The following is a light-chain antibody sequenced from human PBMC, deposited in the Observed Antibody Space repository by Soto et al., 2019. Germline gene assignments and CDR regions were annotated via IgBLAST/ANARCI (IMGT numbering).Light chain of an antibody. CDR1: SGDVGNYNL. V-gene: IGLV2-14*02. CDR2: GVS. Sequence: QSALAQPASVSGSPGQSITISCTGSSGDVGNYNLVSWYQQHPDKAPKLIIFGVSERPSGVSDRFSGSKSANTASLTISGLQAEDEAIYYCSSYRRTTFPHVVFGGGTKLTVL. J-gene: IGLJ2*01. CDR3: SSYRRTTFPHVV.